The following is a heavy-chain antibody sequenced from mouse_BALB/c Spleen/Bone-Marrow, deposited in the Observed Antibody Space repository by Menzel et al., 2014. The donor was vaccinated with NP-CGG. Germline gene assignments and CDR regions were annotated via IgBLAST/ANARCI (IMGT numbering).Heavy chain of an antibody. CDR1: GFTFSSYG. J-gene: IGHJ1*01. V-gene: IGHV5-6-3*01. D-gene: IGHD1-1*01. CDR2: INNNGGTT. CDR3: ARVYWYYFDV. Sequence: EVKLQESGGGLVQPGGSLKLSCVASGFTFSSYGMYWVRQTPDKRLELVATINNNGGTTYYPDSVKGQFTISSDNAKQTLFLQMSSLKSEETALYYGARVYWYYFDVWGAGTTVTVSS.